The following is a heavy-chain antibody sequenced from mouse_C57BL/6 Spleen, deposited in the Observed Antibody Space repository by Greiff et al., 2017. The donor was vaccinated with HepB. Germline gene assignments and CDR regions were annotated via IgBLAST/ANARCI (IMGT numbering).Heavy chain of an antibody. J-gene: IGHJ2*01. Sequence: EVQLQQSGPELVKPGASVKISCKASGYTFTDYYMNWVKQSHGKSLEWIGDINPNNGGTSYNQKFKGKATLTVDKSSSTAYMELRSLTSEDSAVYYCARRGVLLRSYYFDYWGQGTTLTVSS. V-gene: IGHV1-26*01. CDR3: ARRGVLLRSYYFDY. D-gene: IGHD1-1*01. CDR2: INPNNGGT. CDR1: GYTFTDYY.